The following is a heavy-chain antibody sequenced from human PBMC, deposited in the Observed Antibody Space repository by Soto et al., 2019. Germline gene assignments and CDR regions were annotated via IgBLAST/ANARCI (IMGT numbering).Heavy chain of an antibody. CDR1: GCTFTSYA. Sequence: QVQLVQSGAEEKKPGASVKVSCKASGCTFTSYAMHWVRQAPGQRLEWMGWINAGNGNTKYSQKFQGRVTITRDTSASTAYMELSSLRSEDTAVYYCARGAVRTSAAFDIWGQGTMVTVSS. CDR2: INAGNGNT. J-gene: IGHJ3*02. CDR3: ARGAVRTSAAFDI. V-gene: IGHV1-3*05. D-gene: IGHD2-2*01.